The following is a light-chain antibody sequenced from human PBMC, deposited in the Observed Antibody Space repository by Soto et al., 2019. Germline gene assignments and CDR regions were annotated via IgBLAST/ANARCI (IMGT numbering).Light chain of an antibody. J-gene: IGKJ3*01. CDR2: DAS. V-gene: IGKV3D-20*02. CDR3: QQRNRWRLT. CDR1: QSVSSSK. Sequence: EIVFTQSPATLSLSPVERATLSFRASQSVSSSKVAWYQQKPGQAPRLLIYDASSRAIGIPARFSGSGSGTDFTLTISSLEPEDFAVYYCQQRNRWRLTCGPGTKGDIK.